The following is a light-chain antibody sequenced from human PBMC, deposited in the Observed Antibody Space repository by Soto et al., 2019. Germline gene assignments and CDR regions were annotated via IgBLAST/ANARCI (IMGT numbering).Light chain of an antibody. J-gene: IGLJ3*02. CDR2: SDD. Sequence: QSVLTQPPSLSGTPGQRVTISCSGSNSNIGRYSVNWYQHFPGTAPKILIYSDDERPSGVPDRFSGSKAGTSASLAISGLQSEDEAEYCWAAWDDNLNGPLFGGGTKLTVL. CDR3: AAWDDNLNGPL. V-gene: IGLV1-44*01. CDR1: NSNIGRYS.